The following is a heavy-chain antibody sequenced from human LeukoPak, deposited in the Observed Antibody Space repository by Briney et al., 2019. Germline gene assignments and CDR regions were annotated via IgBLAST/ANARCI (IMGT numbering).Heavy chain of an antibody. CDR2: ISGSGGST. J-gene: IGHJ4*02. CDR1: GFTFSSYA. V-gene: IGHV3-23*01. D-gene: IGHD6-6*01. Sequence: GSLRLSCAASGFTFSSYAMSWVRQAPGKGLEWVSAISGSGGSTYYADSVKGRFTISRDNSKNTLYLQMDSLRAEDTAVYYCAKDLGRPVREDWGQGTLVTVSS. CDR3: AKDLGRPVRED.